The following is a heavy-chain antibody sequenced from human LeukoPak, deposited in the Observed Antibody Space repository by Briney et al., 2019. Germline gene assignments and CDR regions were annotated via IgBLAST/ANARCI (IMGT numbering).Heavy chain of an antibody. CDR3: ARGWELDY. CDR1: GYTFTRYG. Sequence: ASVKVSCKPSGYTFTRYGISWVRQAPGQGLEWMGWISGSNGVTNYAQNLQGRVTLTSDTSTSTAYMELRSLKADDTAVYYCARGWELDYWGQGTLVTVSS. D-gene: IGHD1-26*01. V-gene: IGHV1-18*01. J-gene: IGHJ4*02. CDR2: ISGSNGVT.